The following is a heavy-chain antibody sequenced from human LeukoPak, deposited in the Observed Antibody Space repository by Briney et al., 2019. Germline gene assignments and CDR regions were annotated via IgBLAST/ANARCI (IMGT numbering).Heavy chain of an antibody. CDR2: IKEDGGEK. V-gene: IGHV3-7*01. D-gene: IGHD2-15*01. Sequence: GGSLRLSCAASGFTFSSYGMHWVRQAPGKGLEWVSNIKEDGGEKNYVDSVKGRFIISRDNAKNSLYLQMNSLRAEDTAVYYCARDFGYCSGGSCYTRMDVWGKGTTVTVSS. J-gene: IGHJ6*03. CDR3: ARDFGYCSGGSCYTRMDV. CDR1: GFTFSSYG.